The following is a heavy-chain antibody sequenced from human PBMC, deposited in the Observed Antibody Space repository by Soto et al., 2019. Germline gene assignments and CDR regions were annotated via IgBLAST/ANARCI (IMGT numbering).Heavy chain of an antibody. V-gene: IGHV1-2*04. D-gene: IGHD2-15*01. CDR1: GYTFTGYY. J-gene: IGHJ6*02. CDR2: INPNSGGT. CDR3: ARAPYCSGGSCYLLDYGMDV. Sequence: VASVKVSCKASGYTFTGYYMHWVRQAPGQGLEWMGWINPNSGGTNYAQKFQGWVTMTRDTSISTAYMELSRLRSDDTAVYYCARAPYCSGGSCYLLDYGMDVWGQGATVTVSS.